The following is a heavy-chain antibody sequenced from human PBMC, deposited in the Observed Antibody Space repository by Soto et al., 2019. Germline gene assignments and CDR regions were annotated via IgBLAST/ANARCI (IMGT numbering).Heavy chain of an antibody. D-gene: IGHD6-13*01. V-gene: IGHV6-1*01. Sequence: SQTLSLTCAISGDSVSSNSAAWNWIRQSPSRGLEWLGRTYYRSKWYNDYAVSVKSRITINPDTSKNQFSLQLNSVTPEDTAVYYCARDHYSRSWYRGVWFDPWGQGNLVTVSS. CDR2: TYYRSKWYN. CDR3: ARDHYSRSWYRGVWFDP. CDR1: GDSVSSNSAA. J-gene: IGHJ5*02.